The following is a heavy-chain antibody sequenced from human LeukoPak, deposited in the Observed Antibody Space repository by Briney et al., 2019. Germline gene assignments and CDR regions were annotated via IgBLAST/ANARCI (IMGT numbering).Heavy chain of an antibody. D-gene: IGHD6-13*01. CDR2: ISSSSSYI. J-gene: IGHJ3*02. CDR1: GFTFSSYG. V-gene: IGHV3-21*01. Sequence: PGGSLRLSCAASGFTFSSYGMHWVRQAPGKGLEWVSSISSSSSYIYYADSVKGRFTISRDNAKNSLYLQMNSLRAEDTAVYYCARVRDSSSWYRAFDIWGQGTMVTVSS. CDR3: ARVRDSSSWYRAFDI.